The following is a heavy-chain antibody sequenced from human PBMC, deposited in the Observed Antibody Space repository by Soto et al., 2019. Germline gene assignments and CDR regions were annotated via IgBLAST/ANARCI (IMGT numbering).Heavy chain of an antibody. J-gene: IGHJ5*02. Sequence: QVQLVQSGAEVKKPGSSVKVSCKASGGTFSSYTISWVRQAPGQGLEWMGRIIPILGIANYAQKFQGRVTITADKSTSTAYMELSSLRSEDTAVYYCARGYYDSSGYYPVGNWFDPWGQGTLVTVSS. D-gene: IGHD3-22*01. V-gene: IGHV1-69*02. CDR1: GGTFSSYT. CDR3: ARGYYDSSGYYPVGNWFDP. CDR2: IIPILGIA.